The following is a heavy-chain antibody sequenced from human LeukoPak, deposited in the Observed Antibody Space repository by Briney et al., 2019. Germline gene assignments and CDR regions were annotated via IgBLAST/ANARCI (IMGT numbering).Heavy chain of an antibody. CDR1: GFTVSSNY. J-gene: IGHJ6*02. D-gene: IGHD2-15*01. CDR2: IYSGGST. CDR3: ARERHCSGGSCYLSWAQDYYYYGMDV. V-gene: IGHV3-53*01. Sequence: GGSLRLSCAASGFTVSSNYMSWVRQAPGKGLEWVSVIYSGGSTYYADSVKGRFTISRDNSKNTLYLQMNSLRAEDTAVYYCARERHCSGGSCYLSWAQDYYYYGMDVWGQGTTVTVSS.